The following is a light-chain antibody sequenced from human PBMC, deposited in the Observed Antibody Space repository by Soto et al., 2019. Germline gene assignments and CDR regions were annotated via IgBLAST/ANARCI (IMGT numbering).Light chain of an antibody. CDR2: EVS. CDR1: SSDVGGYNY. J-gene: IGLJ2*01. Sequence: QLVLTQPPSASGSPGQSVTISCTGTSSDVGGYNYVSWYQQHPGKAPKLMIYEVSKRPSGVPDRFSGSKSGNTASLTGSGLQSEDEADYYCSSYAGSNNLVFGGGTKLTVL. CDR3: SSYAGSNNLV. V-gene: IGLV2-8*01.